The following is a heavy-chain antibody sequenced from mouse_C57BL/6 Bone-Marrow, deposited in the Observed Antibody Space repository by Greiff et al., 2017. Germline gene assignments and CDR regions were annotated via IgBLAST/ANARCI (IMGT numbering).Heavy chain of an antibody. V-gene: IGHV1-50*01. J-gene: IGHJ1*03. CDR1: GYTFTSYW. Sequence: QVQLQQPGAELVKPGASVKLSCKASGYTFTSYWMQWVKQRPGQGLEWIREIDPSDSYTNYNQKFKGKATLTVDTSSSTAYMQLSSLTSEDSAVYYCAILLRRYFDVWGTGTTVTVSS. D-gene: IGHD1-1*01. CDR3: AILLRRYFDV. CDR2: IDPSDSYT.